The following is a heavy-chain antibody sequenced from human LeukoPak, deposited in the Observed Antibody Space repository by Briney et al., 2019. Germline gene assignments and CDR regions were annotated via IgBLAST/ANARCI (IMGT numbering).Heavy chain of an antibody. V-gene: IGHV1-69*05. Sequence: SVKVSCKASGGTFSSYAISWVRQAPGQGLEWMGRIIPIFGTANYAQKFQGRVTITTDESTSTAYMELSSLRSEDTAVYYCARAPHSYYYNSSGGFDYWGQGTLVTVSS. CDR3: ARAPHSYYYNSSGGFDY. D-gene: IGHD3-22*01. J-gene: IGHJ4*02. CDR2: IIPIFGTA. CDR1: GGTFSSYA.